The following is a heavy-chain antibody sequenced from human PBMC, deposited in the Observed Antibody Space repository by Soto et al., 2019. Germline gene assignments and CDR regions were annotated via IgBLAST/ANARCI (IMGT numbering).Heavy chain of an antibody. Sequence: PSGTQPITCRVSGGSIKRYFLGWIRLTPKKRMEWIGYIYYSVSTNYKPSLKSRVTMLIDMSTNQFSLKVTSVSAASTAVYYCEAVTRYWDQAILITVS. CDR3: EAVTRY. V-gene: IGHV4-59*01. CDR1: GGSIKRYF. CDR2: IYYSVST. J-gene: IGHJ4*01. D-gene: IGHD2-15*01.